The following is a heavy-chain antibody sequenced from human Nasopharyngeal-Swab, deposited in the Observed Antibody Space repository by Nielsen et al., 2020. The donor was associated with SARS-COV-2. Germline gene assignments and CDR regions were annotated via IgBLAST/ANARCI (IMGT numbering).Heavy chain of an antibody. Sequence: WIRQHPRKGLEWIGYIYYSGSTYYNPSLKSRVTISVDTSKNQFSLKLSSVTAADTAVYYCARGRKQQLVLRWFDPWGQGTLVTVSS. J-gene: IGHJ5*02. CDR2: IYYSGST. V-gene: IGHV4-31*02. CDR3: ARGRKQQLVLRWFDP. D-gene: IGHD6-13*01.